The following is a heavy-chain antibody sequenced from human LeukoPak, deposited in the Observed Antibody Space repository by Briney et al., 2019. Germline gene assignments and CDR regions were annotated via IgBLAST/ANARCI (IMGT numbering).Heavy chain of an antibody. J-gene: IGHJ6*02. D-gene: IGHD2-15*01. CDR2: ISGSGGST. CDR1: GFTFSSYA. CDR3: AKDSPLYIVVVVAADYGMDV. Sequence: EGSLRLSCAASGFTFSSYAMSWVRQAPGKGREWVSAISGSGGSTYYADSVKGRFTISRDNSKNTLYLQMNSLRAEDTAVYYCAKDSPLYIVVVVAADYGMDVWGQGTTVTVSS. V-gene: IGHV3-23*01.